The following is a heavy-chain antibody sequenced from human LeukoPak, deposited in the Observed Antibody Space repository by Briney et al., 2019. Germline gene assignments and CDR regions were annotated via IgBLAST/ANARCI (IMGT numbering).Heavy chain of an antibody. V-gene: IGHV4-61*02. CDR1: GGSISSGSYY. CDR2: FYPSGGT. J-gene: IGHJ6*03. CDR3: ARAGYIYGYYYYYMDV. Sequence: SETLSLTCTVSGGSISSGSYYWSWIRQPAGKGLEWIGRFYPSGGTNYNPSLKSRVTISLDTSKNQFSLKLSSVTAADTAVYYCARAGYIYGYYYYYMDVWGKGTTVTVSS. D-gene: IGHD5-18*01.